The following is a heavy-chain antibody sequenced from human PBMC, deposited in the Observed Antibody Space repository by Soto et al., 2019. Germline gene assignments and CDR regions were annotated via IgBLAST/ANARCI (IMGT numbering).Heavy chain of an antibody. CDR1: GGSFSGYY. D-gene: IGHD6-6*01. CDR2: INHSGST. J-gene: IGHJ4*02. CDR3: ARGRRDGGNAGIAARRRTHTTPLDY. V-gene: IGHV4-34*01. Sequence: QVQLQQWGAGLLKPSETLSLTCAVYGGSFSGYYWSWIRQPPGKGLEWIGEINHSGSTNYNPSLKSRVTISVDTSKNQCSLMLSSVTAADTAVYYCARGRRDGGNAGIAARRRTHTTPLDYWGQGTLVTVSS.